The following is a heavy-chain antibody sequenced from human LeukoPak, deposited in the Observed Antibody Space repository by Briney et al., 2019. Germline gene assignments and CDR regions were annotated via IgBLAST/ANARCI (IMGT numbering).Heavy chain of an antibody. CDR1: GFTFSSYS. Sequence: PGGPLRLSCAASGFTFSSYSMNWVRQAPGKGLEWVSYISSSSSTIYYADSVKGRFTISRDNAKNSLYLQMNSLRAEDTAVYYCARDPTYYDFWGGYSKPGYYFDYWGQGTLVTVSS. CDR3: ARDPTYYDFWGGYSKPGYYFDY. D-gene: IGHD3-3*01. V-gene: IGHV3-48*01. CDR2: ISSSSSTI. J-gene: IGHJ4*02.